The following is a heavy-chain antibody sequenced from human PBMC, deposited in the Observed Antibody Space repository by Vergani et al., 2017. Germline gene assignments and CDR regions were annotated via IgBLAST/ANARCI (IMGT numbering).Heavy chain of an antibody. Sequence: EVQLVESGGGLVKPGGSLSLSCAASGFTFSSYSMNWVRQAPGKGLEWVSVIYSGGSTYYADSVKGRFTISRDNSKNTLYLQMNSLRAEDTAVYYCARAGIEAFDIWGQGTRVTGSS. V-gene: IGHV3-66*02. J-gene: IGHJ3*02. CDR2: IYSGGST. CDR1: GFTFSSYS. CDR3: ARAGIEAFDI. D-gene: IGHD3-10*01.